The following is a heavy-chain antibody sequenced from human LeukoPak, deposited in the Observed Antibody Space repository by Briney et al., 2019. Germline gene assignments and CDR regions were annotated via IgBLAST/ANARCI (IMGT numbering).Heavy chain of an antibody. Sequence: SDTLSLTCTVSGGSISSYYWSWIRQPPGKGLEWIGYFYYSGSTNYNPSLKSRVTISVDTSKNQFSLKLSSVTAADTAVYYCARDSLYYDSSGFDAFDIWGQGTMVTVSS. J-gene: IGHJ3*02. D-gene: IGHD3-22*01. V-gene: IGHV4-59*01. CDR2: FYYSGST. CDR1: GGSISSYY. CDR3: ARDSLYYDSSGFDAFDI.